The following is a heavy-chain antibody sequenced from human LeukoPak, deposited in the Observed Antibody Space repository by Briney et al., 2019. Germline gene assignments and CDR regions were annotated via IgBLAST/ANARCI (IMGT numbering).Heavy chain of an antibody. J-gene: IGHJ4*02. Sequence: PGGSLRLSCAASGFTFSSYNMNWVRQAPGKGLEWVSYNSSSSSIIYYADSVKGRFTISRDNSKNTLYLQMNSLRAEDTAVYYCARAWGELRFLEWLFPDYWGQGTLVTVSS. CDR2: NSSSSSII. D-gene: IGHD3-3*01. CDR1: GFTFSSYN. CDR3: ARAWGELRFLEWLFPDY. V-gene: IGHV3-48*01.